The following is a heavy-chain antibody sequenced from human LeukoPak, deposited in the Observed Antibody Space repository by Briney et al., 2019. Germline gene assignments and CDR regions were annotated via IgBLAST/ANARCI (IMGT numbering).Heavy chain of an antibody. CDR2: ISSSSSYI. D-gene: IGHD3-22*01. CDR1: GFTFSSYG. Sequence: GGSLRLSCAASGFTFSSYGMNWVRQAPGKGLEWVSSISSSSSYIYYADSVKGRFTISRDNAKNSLYLQMNSLRAEDTAVYYCARDWYYYDSRGPDAFDIRGQGTMVTVSS. CDR3: ARDWYYYDSRGPDAFDI. V-gene: IGHV3-21*01. J-gene: IGHJ3*02.